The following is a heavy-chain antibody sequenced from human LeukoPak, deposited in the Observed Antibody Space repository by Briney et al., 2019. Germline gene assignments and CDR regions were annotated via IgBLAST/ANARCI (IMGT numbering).Heavy chain of an antibody. CDR3: ATQWELHPAF. CDR1: GFTFSSYS. J-gene: IGHJ4*02. D-gene: IGHD1-26*01. CDR2: ITRSSSAR. Sequence: GGSLRLSCAASGFTFSSYSMNWVRQAPGKGLEWVSYITRSSSARYYADSVKGRFSISRDNAKNSLYLQMNSLRAEDTAVYYCATQWELHPAFWGQGTLVTVSS. V-gene: IGHV3-48*01.